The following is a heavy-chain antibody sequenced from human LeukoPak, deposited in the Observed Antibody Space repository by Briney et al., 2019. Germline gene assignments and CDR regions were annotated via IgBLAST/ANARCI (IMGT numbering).Heavy chain of an antibody. V-gene: IGHV3-23*01. Sequence: GGSLRLSCAASGFTFSSHGMSWVRQAPGKGLECVSGIVGGAGGTYYADSVKGRFTISRDNSKNTLYLQMNSLTAEDTAMYYCAKATGTLGNWGQGTLVTVSS. CDR2: IVGGAGGT. CDR3: AKATGTLGN. D-gene: IGHD1-1*01. J-gene: IGHJ4*02. CDR1: GFTFSSHG.